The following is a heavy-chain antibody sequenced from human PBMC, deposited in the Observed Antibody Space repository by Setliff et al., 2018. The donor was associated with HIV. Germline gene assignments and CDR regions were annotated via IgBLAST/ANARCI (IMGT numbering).Heavy chain of an antibody. V-gene: IGHV4-38-2*02. D-gene: IGHD4-4*01. CDR1: RYSITSGYY. Sequence: SETLSLTCTVSRYSITSGYYWGWIRQPPGKGLEWVATIHHSGTTYYSPSLESRVTISVDTSKNQFSLKLSSVTAADTAVYFCARVRRDGNSFDDWGQGTLVTVSS. J-gene: IGHJ4*02. CDR3: ARVRRDGNSFDD. CDR2: IHHSGTT.